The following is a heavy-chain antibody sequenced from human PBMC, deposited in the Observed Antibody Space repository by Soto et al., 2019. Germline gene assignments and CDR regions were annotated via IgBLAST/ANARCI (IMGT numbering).Heavy chain of an antibody. CDR1: GGSVSSGNYY. CDR2: ISYSGST. V-gene: IGHV4-61*01. CDR3: ARSHGVY. Sequence: QVQLQESGPGLVKPSETLSLTCTVSGGSVSSGNYYWIWIRQPPGKGLEWIGHISYSGSTNSNPSLKRRVTTSKDASRNKFSLRLSSVTAADTAVYYCARSHGVYWGKGTLVTVSA. J-gene: IGHJ4*02.